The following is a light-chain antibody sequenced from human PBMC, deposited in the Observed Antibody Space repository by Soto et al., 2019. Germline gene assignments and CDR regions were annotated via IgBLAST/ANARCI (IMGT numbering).Light chain of an antibody. V-gene: IGKV1-5*03. J-gene: IGKJ2*03. CDR3: QQYNHWYS. Sequence: DIQMTQSPSTLSASFGDTVTITCRASQSVNTWLAWYQQKPGQAPKLLIYKASTLQSGVPSRFSGRGSGTDFTLTINSLQPDDFATYYCQQYNHWYSFGQGTKLEIK. CDR2: KAS. CDR1: QSVNTW.